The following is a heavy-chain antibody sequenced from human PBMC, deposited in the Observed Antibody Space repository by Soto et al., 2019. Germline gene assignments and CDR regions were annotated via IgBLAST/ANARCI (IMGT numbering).Heavy chain of an antibody. V-gene: IGHV3-48*02. Sequence: EVQLVESGGGLVQPGGSLRLSCAASGFTFSSYSMNWVRQAPGKGLEWVSYISSSSSTIYYADSVKGRFIISRDNAKNSLYLQMNSLRDEDTAVYYCARESLGYSSSHLPNYWGQGTLVTVSS. D-gene: IGHD6-13*01. CDR2: ISSSSSTI. J-gene: IGHJ4*02. CDR3: ARESLGYSSSHLPNY. CDR1: GFTFSSYS.